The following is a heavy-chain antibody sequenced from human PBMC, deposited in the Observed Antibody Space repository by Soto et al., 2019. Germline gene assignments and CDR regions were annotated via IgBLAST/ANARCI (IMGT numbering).Heavy chain of an antibody. J-gene: IGHJ6*02. CDR3: ARGGIFGVVIIPTYYFYGMDV. CDR2: INHSGST. D-gene: IGHD3-3*01. V-gene: IGHV4-34*01. CDR1: GGSFSGYY. Sequence: QVQLQQWGAGLLKPSETLSLTCAVYGGSFSGYYWSWIRQPPGKGLEWIGEINHSGSTNYNPSLTRRVNIYVEKSKNQFSLKLSSVTAADTAVYYCARGGIFGVVIIPTYYFYGMDVWGQGTTVTVSS.